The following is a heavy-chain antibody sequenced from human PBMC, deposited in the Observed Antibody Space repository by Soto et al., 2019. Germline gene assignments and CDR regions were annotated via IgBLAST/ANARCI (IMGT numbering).Heavy chain of an antibody. Sequence: QVQLQESGPGLVKPSETLSLTCSVSGDSVSSGAYYWSWIRQPPGKGLEWIGYVYYSGSTSYNPSLETGVTISVDTSKNQFSLKLPSVTPADTAIYYCARVKRSTSRLDPWGQGTLVTVSS. D-gene: IGHD1-26*01. CDR3: ARVKRSTSRLDP. CDR2: VYYSGST. V-gene: IGHV4-61*08. CDR1: GDSVSSGAYY. J-gene: IGHJ5*02.